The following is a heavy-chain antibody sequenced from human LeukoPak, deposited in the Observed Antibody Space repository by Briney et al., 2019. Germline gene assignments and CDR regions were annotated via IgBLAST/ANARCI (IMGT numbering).Heavy chain of an antibody. J-gene: IGHJ4*02. V-gene: IGHV3-48*01. CDR2: ISSSSSTI. Sequence: GGSLRLSCAASGFTFSSYSMNWVRQAPGKGLEWVSYISSSSSTIYYADSVKGRFTISRDNAKNSLYLQMNSLRAEDTAVYYCARDKVAGSGSYPTYYFDYWGQGTLVTVSS. CDR3: ARDKVAGSGSYPTYYFDY. CDR1: GFTFSSYS. D-gene: IGHD1-26*01.